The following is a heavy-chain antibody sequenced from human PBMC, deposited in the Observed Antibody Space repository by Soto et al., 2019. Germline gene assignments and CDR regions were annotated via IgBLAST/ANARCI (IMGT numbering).Heavy chain of an antibody. D-gene: IGHD3-22*01. V-gene: IGHV5-51*01. J-gene: IGHJ6*02. Sequence: GESLKISCKGSGYSFTSYWIGWVRQMPGKGLEWMGIIYPGDSDTRYSPSFQGQVTISADKSISTAYLQWSSLKASDTAMYYCARRHYYDSSGYRNYYYYGMDVWGQGTTVTVSS. CDR3: ARRHYYDSSGYRNYYYYGMDV. CDR2: IYPGDSDT. CDR1: GYSFTSYW.